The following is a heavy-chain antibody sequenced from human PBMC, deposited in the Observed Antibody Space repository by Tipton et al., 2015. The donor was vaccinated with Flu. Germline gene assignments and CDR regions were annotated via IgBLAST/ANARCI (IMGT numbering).Heavy chain of an antibody. V-gene: IGHV1-46*01. Sequence: QLVQSGAEVKKPGASVRISCTASGYTFTNYNMHWVRQAPGQGPERMGIIYPSGGGTTYAQKFQGRVTLTRDKSTSTVYMELSSLRSEDTAFYYCARDRGFGAYTLDYWGQGTLVTVAS. J-gene: IGHJ4*02. CDR2: IYPSGGGT. CDR3: ARDRGFGAYTLDY. CDR1: GYTFTNYN. D-gene: IGHD3-10*01.